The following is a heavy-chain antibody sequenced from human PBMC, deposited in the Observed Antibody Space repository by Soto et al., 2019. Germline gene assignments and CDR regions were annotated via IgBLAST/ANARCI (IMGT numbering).Heavy chain of an antibody. D-gene: IGHD2-15*01. CDR1: GFSLSTSGVG. CDR3: AHRSGVYRSGGSCYSNWFDP. CDR2: IYWDDDK. V-gene: IGHV2-5*02. Sequence: ESGPTLVNPTQTLTLTCTFSGFSLSTSGVGVGWIRQPPGKALEWLALIYWDDDKRYSPSLKSRLTITKDTSKNQVVLTMTNMDPVDTATYYCAHRSGVYRSGGSCYSNWFDPWGQGTLVTVSS. J-gene: IGHJ5*02.